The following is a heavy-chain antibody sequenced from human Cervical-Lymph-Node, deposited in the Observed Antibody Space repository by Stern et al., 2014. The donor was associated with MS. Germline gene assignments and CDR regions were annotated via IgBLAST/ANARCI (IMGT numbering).Heavy chain of an antibody. D-gene: IGHD5-12*01. CDR3: ANRDMGYTYGRHDY. CDR2: SIPMCGTP. Sequence: QVQLVQSGAEVKKPGYSVKVSCKASGGTFNNHVISWVRQAPGQGLEWMGGSIPMCGTPNYAQTFQGVVTIIADKSTSTVHMVLRNLSDEDTAMYYCANRDMGYTYGRHDYWGQGTLVTVS. J-gene: IGHJ4*02. V-gene: IGHV1-69*06. CDR1: GGTFNNHV.